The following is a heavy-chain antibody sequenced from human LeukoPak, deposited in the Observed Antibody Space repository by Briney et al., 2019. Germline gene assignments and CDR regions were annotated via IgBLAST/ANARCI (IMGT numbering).Heavy chain of an antibody. V-gene: IGHV1-2*02. D-gene: IGHD3-16*01. CDR2: MNPNCGGT. Sequence: ASVKVSCTASGYTFTGYYMHWVRQTPGQGLAWMGWMNPNCGGTNYAQKFQGRVTMTRDTSMSKAYMELSRLRSDDTAVYYCARLFGGGAFDIWGQGTMVTVS. CDR1: GYTFTGYY. CDR3: ARLFGGGAFDI. J-gene: IGHJ3*02.